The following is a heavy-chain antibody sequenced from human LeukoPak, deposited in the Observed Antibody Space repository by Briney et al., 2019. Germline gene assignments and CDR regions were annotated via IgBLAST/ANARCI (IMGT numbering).Heavy chain of an antibody. CDR3: AKGNIAATGIIDY. V-gene: IGHV3-23*01. J-gene: IGHJ4*02. Sequence: GGSLRLSCAASGFTFSSYAMSWVRQAPGKGLEWVSAISGSGGSTYYADSVKGRFTISRDNSKNTLYLQMNSLRAEDMAVYYCAKGNIAATGIIDYWGQGMLVTVSS. D-gene: IGHD6-13*01. CDR1: GFTFSSYA. CDR2: ISGSGGST.